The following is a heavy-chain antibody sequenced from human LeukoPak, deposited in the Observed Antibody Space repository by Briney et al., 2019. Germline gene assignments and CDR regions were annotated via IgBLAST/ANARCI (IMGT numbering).Heavy chain of an antibody. Sequence: PGGSLRLSCAASGFTFTSCAMSWVHQTPGKGLEWVSSVSGSGDGTYYAHSVRGRFTISRDNSKRTLDLHMDSLRAEDTAVYYCAEERLGGNYGDYAVDYWGQGTMVAVSS. J-gene: IGHJ4*02. D-gene: IGHD4-17*01. CDR1: GFTFTSCA. CDR3: AEERLGGNYGDYAVDY. CDR2: VSGSGDGT. V-gene: IGHV3-23*01.